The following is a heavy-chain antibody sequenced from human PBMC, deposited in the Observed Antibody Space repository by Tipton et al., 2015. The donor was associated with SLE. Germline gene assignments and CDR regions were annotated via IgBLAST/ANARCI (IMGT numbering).Heavy chain of an antibody. D-gene: IGHD1-26*01. CDR2: ISYNGST. CDR3: ARGNPSVRGAFDI. V-gene: IGHV4-59*02. Sequence: TLSLTCTVSGGSVSSYYWSWIRQPPGKGLEWVGYISYNGSTNYNPSLKSRVTISLDKSKNEFSLNLSSVTAADTAVYFCARGNPSVRGAFDIWGQGTMVTVSS. CDR1: GGSVSSYY. J-gene: IGHJ3*02.